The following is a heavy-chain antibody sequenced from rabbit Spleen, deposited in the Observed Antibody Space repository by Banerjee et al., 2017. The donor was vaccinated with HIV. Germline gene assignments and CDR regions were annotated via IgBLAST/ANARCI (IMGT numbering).Heavy chain of an antibody. CDR1: GFSFSSYW. CDR3: ARDGSGGGIDLDL. Sequence: QEQLEESGGDLVKPEGSLTLTCTASGFSFSSYWICWVRQAPGKGLEWIGCRYTGSDYTYYASWAKGRFTISKTSSTTVTLQMTSLTVADTATYFCARDGSGGGIDLDLWGPGTLVTVS. V-gene: IGHV1S45*01. D-gene: IGHD1-1*01. J-gene: IGHJ6*01. CDR2: RYTGSDYT.